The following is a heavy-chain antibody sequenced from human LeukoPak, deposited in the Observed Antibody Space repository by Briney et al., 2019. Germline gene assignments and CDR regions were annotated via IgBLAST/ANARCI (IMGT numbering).Heavy chain of an antibody. CDR3: ARGGTYCSDY. V-gene: IGHV3-48*02. CDR1: GFTFSSYN. Sequence: GGSLRLSCAASGFTFSSYNMNWVRHAPGKGLEWVSYISSSSSPIFYADSVKGPFTISRANAKYSLYLQMNSLRDEATAVYACARGGTYCSDYWGQGTLVTVSS. J-gene: IGHJ4*02. D-gene: IGHD1-26*01. CDR2: ISSSSSPI.